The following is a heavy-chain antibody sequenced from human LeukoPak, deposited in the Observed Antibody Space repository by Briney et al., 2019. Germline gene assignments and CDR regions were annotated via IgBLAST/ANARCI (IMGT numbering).Heavy chain of an antibody. D-gene: IGHD2-15*01. CDR2: MNPNSGAT. CDR1: GYTFTDYD. V-gene: IGHV1-8*01. J-gene: IGHJ4*02. CDR3: TRPPLRNCRGDSCDDY. Sequence: ASVKVSCKASGYTFTDYDINWVRQATGQGLEWMGWMNPNSGATGYAEKFQGRVTMTRSTSISVAYMELSSLTSEDTAVYYCTRPPLRNCRGDSCDDYWGQGTLVTVSS.